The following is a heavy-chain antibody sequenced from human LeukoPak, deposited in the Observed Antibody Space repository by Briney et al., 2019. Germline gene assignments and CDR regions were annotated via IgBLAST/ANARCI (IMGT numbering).Heavy chain of an antibody. V-gene: IGHV4-59*02. CDR1: GDSVSSHY. D-gene: IGHD4-11*01. CDR2: VYYTGTS. Sequence: SETLSLTCTLSGDSVSSHYWSWIRQPPGKGLEWIAYVYYTGTSNYNPSLKSRVTISIDTSKNQFSLKLISVTAADTAVYYCARYSNHVDYFDSWGQGTLVTVSS. CDR3: ARYSNHVDYFDS. J-gene: IGHJ4*02.